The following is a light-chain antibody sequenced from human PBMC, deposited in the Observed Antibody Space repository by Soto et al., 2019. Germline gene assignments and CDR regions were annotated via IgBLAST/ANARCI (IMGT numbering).Light chain of an antibody. Sequence: QSVLTQPPSVSAAPGQRVTFSCSGGSSNIGSNYVSWYQQLPGTAPKLLIYDNNKRPSGIPDRFSGSKSDTSATLDITGLQTGDEADYYCGTWDSSLSVYVFGTGTKVTV. CDR1: SSNIGSNY. J-gene: IGLJ1*01. V-gene: IGLV1-51*01. CDR3: GTWDSSLSVYV. CDR2: DNN.